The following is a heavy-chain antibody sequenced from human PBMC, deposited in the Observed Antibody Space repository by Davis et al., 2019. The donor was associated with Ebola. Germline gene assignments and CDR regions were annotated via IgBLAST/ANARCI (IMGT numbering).Heavy chain of an antibody. Sequence: MPSETLSLTCAVYGGSFSSYYWSWIRQPPGKGLEWIGEINHSGSTNYNPSLKSRVTISVDTSKNQFSLKLSSVTAADTAVYYCARVGSSYFDLWGRGTLVTVSS. CDR3: ARVGSSYFDL. V-gene: IGHV4-34*01. J-gene: IGHJ2*01. CDR1: GGSFSSYY. CDR2: INHSGST. D-gene: IGHD3-10*01.